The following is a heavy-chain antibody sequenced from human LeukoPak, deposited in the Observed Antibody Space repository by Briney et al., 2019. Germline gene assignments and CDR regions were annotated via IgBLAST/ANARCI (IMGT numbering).Heavy chain of an antibody. V-gene: IGHV4-4*02. CDR3: ARDVGARLPGY. Sequence: PSETLSLTCAVSGGSISSNNWWSWVRQPPGKGLEWIGEMYHSGNTNYNPSLKSRVIISVDKSKNQFSLKLNSVTAADTAVYYCARDVGARLPGYWGQGTLVTVSS. CDR1: GGSISSNNW. CDR2: MYHSGNT. D-gene: IGHD6-6*01. J-gene: IGHJ4*02.